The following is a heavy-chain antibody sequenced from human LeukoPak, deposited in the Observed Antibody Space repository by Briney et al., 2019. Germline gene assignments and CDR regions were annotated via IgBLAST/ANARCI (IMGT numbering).Heavy chain of an antibody. CDR2: ISYDGSNK. Sequence: PGRSLRLSCAASGFTFSSYAMHWVRQAPGKGLEWVAVISYDGSNKYYADSVKGRFTISRDNSKNTLYLQMNSLRAEDTAVYYCARDSYGSGSNAFDIWGQGTMVTVSS. V-gene: IGHV3-30-3*01. D-gene: IGHD3-10*01. J-gene: IGHJ3*02. CDR3: ARDSYGSGSNAFDI. CDR1: GFTFSSYA.